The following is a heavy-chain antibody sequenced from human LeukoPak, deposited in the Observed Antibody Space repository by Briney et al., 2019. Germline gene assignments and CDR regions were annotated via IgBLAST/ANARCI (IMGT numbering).Heavy chain of an antibody. J-gene: IGHJ3*02. CDR2: IYYSGST. Sequence: SETLSLTCTVSGGPISSSSYYWGWIRQPPGKGLEWIGTIYYSGSTYYNPSLKSRVTISVDTSKNLFSLKLSSVTAADAAVYYCARHRIAAADDAFEIWGQGTMVTVSS. V-gene: IGHV4-39*01. CDR1: GGPISSSSYY. CDR3: ARHRIAAADDAFEI. D-gene: IGHD6-13*01.